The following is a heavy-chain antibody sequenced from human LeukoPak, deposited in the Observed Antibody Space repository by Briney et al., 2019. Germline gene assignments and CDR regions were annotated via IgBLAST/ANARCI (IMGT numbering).Heavy chain of an antibody. D-gene: IGHD6-19*01. CDR2: IYRGDST. J-gene: IGHJ3*01. CDR3: VTDYSLSSGPSNAFDV. V-gene: IGHV3-66*01. CDR1: GVTLSRNY. Sequence: GGTLRLSCVASGVTLSRNYMTWGGGAPGRGGEGGSVIYRGDSTYYTDSVRGRFTISRDDSNNTLYLQVNRLRVEDTAVYYCVTDYSLSSGPSNAFDVWGQGTMVTVSS.